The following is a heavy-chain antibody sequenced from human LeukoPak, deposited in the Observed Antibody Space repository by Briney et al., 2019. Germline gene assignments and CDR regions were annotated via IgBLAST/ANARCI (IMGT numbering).Heavy chain of an antibody. J-gene: IGHJ1*01. CDR1: GYTFTGYY. Sequence: ASVKVSCKASGYTFTGYYMHWVRQAPGQGPEWTGWINPNSGGTNYAQKFQGRVTMTRDTSISTAYMELSRLRSDDTAVYYCARDRYCSSTSCYTGEYFQHWGQGTLVTVSS. V-gene: IGHV1-2*02. D-gene: IGHD2-2*02. CDR2: INPNSGGT. CDR3: ARDRYCSSTSCYTGEYFQH.